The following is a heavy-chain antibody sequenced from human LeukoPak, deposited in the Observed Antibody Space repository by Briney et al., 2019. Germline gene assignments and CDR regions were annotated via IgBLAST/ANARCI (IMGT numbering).Heavy chain of an antibody. J-gene: IGHJ4*02. CDR2: ISYDGSNK. CDR1: GFTFSSYG. D-gene: IGHD2-2*01. V-gene: IGHV3-30*03. CDR3: ASLFAEVVVVPAASSYFDY. Sequence: GGSLRLSCAASGFTFSSYGMHWVRQAPGKGLEWVAVISYDGSNKYYADSVKGRFTISRDNSKNTLYLQMNSLRAEDTAVYYCASLFAEVVVVPAASSYFDYWGQGTLVTVSS.